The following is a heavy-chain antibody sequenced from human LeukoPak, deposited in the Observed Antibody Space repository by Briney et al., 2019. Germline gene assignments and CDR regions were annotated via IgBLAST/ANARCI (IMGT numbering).Heavy chain of an antibody. CDR3: ARDRDYSSFDS. Sequence: PGGSLRLSCAASGFTFSTYAVTWVRQPPGKGLEWVSTISGSGGYTYYADSVKGRFTISRDNSQNTLYLQMNSLRAEDTAVYYCARDRDYSSFDSWGQGTLVTVSS. D-gene: IGHD6-19*01. CDR1: GFTFSTYA. CDR2: ISGSGGYT. V-gene: IGHV3-23*01. J-gene: IGHJ4*02.